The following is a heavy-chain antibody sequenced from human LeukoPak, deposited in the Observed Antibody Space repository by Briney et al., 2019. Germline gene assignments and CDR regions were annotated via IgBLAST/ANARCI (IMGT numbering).Heavy chain of an antibody. CDR3: ARDYDDILTGYSGY. CDR2: MNPNSGNT. D-gene: IGHD3-9*01. V-gene: IGHV1-8*01. CDR1: GYTFTSYD. J-gene: IGHJ4*02. Sequence: ASVKVSRKASGYTFTSYDINQVRQATGQRLEWMGCMNPNSGNTGYAQKFQGRVTMTRNTSISTAYMELSSLRSEDTAVYYCARDYDDILTGYSGYWGQGTLVTVSS.